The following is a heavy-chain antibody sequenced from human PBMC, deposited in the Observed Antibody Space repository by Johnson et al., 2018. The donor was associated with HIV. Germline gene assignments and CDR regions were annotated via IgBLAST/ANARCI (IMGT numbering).Heavy chain of an antibody. D-gene: IGHD6-13*01. V-gene: IGHV3-66*01. CDR3: ARARAGDAFDI. J-gene: IGHJ3*02. CDR2: IYSGGST. Sequence: MLLVESGGGVVQPGRSLRLSCAASGFTFSSYAMHWVRQAPGKGLEWVSVIYSGGSTYYADSVKGRFTISRDNSKNTLYLQMNSLRAEDTAVYYCARARAGDAFDIWGQGTMVTVSS. CDR1: GFTFSSYA.